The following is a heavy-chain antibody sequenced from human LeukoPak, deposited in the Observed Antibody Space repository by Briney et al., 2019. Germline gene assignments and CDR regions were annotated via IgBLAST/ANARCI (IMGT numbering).Heavy chain of an antibody. Sequence: GGSPRLSCAASGFTFSSYSMNWVRQAPGKGLEWVSSISSSSSYIYYADSVKGRFTISRDNAKNSLYLQMNSLRAEDTAVYYCARARSSSVTTGFGYWGQGTLVTVSS. V-gene: IGHV3-21*01. CDR2: ISSSSSYI. J-gene: IGHJ4*02. D-gene: IGHD4-17*01. CDR1: GFTFSSYS. CDR3: ARARSSSVTTGFGY.